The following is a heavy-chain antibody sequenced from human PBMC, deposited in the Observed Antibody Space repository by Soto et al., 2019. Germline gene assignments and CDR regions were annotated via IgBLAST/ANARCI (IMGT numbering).Heavy chain of an antibody. CDR1: GRSISSYY. V-gene: IGHV4-59*01. D-gene: IGHD4-17*01. CDR2: IYYSGST. J-gene: IGHJ4*02. CDR3: ARVYGDYLDY. Sequence: QVQLQESGPGLVKPSETLSLTCTVSGRSISSYYWSWIRQPPGKGLEWIGYIYYSGSTNYNPSLKSRVTISVDTSMNQFSLKLSSVTAADTAVYYCARVYGDYLDYWGQGTLVTVSS.